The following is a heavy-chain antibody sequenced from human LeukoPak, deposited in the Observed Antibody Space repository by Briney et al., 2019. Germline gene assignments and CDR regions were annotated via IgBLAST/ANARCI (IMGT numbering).Heavy chain of an antibody. CDR1: GFTFSSYA. D-gene: IGHD5-24*01. CDR2: ISGSGGST. J-gene: IGHJ4*02. CDR3: AKLSRDGYNWDKFFDY. Sequence: PGGSLRLSCAASGFTFSSYAMSWVRQAPGKGLEWVSAISGSGGSTYYADSVKGRFTISRDNSKNTLYLQMNSLRAEDTAVYYCAKLSRDGYNWDKFFDYWGQGTLVTVSS. V-gene: IGHV3-23*01.